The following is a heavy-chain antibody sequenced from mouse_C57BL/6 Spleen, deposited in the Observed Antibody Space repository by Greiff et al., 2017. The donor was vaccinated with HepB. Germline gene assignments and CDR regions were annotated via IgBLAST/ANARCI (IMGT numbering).Heavy chain of an antibody. J-gene: IGHJ4*01. CDR2: IYPYNGVS. Sequence: VQLKESGPELVKPGASVKISCKASGYSFTGYYMHWVKQSHGNILDWIGYIYPYNGVSSYNQKFKGKATLTVDKSSSTAYMELRSLTSEDSAVYYCARNYYGSRGGDAMDYWGQGTSVTVSS. V-gene: IGHV1-31*01. D-gene: IGHD1-1*01. CDR1: GYSFTGYY. CDR3: ARNYYGSRGGDAMDY.